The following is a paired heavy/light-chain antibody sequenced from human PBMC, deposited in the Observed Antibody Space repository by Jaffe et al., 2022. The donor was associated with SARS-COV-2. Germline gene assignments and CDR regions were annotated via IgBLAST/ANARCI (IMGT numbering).Heavy chain of an antibody. J-gene: IGHJ6*04. CDR3: AREVRSGSYYMDV. D-gene: IGHD3-10*01. CDR1: GGSGSSTIYY. CDR2: VYYTGSA. V-gene: IGHV4-61*01. Sequence: QVQLQESGPGLVKPSETLSLTCTVSGGSGSSTIYYWSWIRQPPGKGLEWIGYVYYTGSASYNPSLKSRVTISVDTSKNQFSLRLSSVTAADTAVYYCAREVRSGSYYMDVWGKGTTVTVSS.
Light chain of an antibody. Sequence: DIQMTQSPSSLSASVGDRVTITCRASQSISSYLNWYQQKPGKAPKLLIYAASSLQSGVPSRFSGSGSGTDFTLTISSLQSEDFATYYCQQSYSTLWTFGQGTKVEI. CDR2: AAS. V-gene: IGKV1-39*01. CDR3: QQSYSTLWT. J-gene: IGKJ1*01. CDR1: QSISSY.